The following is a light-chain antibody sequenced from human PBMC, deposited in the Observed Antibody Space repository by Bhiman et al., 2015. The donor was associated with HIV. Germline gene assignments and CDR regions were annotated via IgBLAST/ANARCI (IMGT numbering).Light chain of an antibody. J-gene: IGLJ1*01. CDR3: QAWDSSTGGYV. CDR1: ALPKQY. Sequence: SYELTQPPSVSVSPGQTARITCSGDALPKQYAYWYQQKPGQSPVLVIYQDSKRPSGIPERFSGSNSGNTATLTISGTQAMDEADYYCQAWDSSTGGYVFGTGTKVTVL. CDR2: QDS. V-gene: IGLV3-1*01.